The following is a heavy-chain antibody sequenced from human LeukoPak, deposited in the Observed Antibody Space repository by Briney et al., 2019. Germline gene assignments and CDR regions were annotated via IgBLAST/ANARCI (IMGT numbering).Heavy chain of an antibody. V-gene: IGHV1-8*03. Sequence: ASVKVSCKASGYTFTSNDINWVRQATGQGLEWMGWMNPNNGNTGYAQKFQGRVTLTRDTSISTAYMELSSLRSEDTAVYYCARQPGATADFDYWGQGTLVTVSS. CDR1: GYTFTSND. D-gene: IGHD1-26*01. CDR3: ARQPGATADFDY. CDR2: MNPNNGNT. J-gene: IGHJ4*02.